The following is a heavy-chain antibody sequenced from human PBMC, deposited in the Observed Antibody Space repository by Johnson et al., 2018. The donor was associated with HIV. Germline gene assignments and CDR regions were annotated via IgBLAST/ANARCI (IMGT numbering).Heavy chain of an antibody. J-gene: IGHJ3*02. CDR1: GFTFSSYA. CDR2: ISYDGSNK. V-gene: IGHV3-30*04. CDR3: ARDGSQLADAFDI. Sequence: QMQLVESGGGVVQPGRSLRLSCAASGFTFSSYAMHWFRQAPGKGLEWVAVISYDGSNKYYADSVKGRFTISRDNSKNTLYLQMNSLRAEDTAVYYCARDGSQLADAFDIWGQGTMVTVSS. D-gene: IGHD6-6*01.